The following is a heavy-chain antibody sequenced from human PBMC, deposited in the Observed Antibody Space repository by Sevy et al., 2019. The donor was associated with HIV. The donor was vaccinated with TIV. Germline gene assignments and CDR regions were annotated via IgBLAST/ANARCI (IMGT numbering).Heavy chain of an antibody. CDR3: ARDLREYSLPGVLEY. CDR1: GGTFSSYG. D-gene: IGHD6-6*01. J-gene: IGHJ4*02. CDR2: IIPIFGTA. V-gene: IGHV1-69*06. Sequence: ASLKVSCKASGGTFSSYGINWVRQAPGQGLEWMGGIIPIFGTANYAQKFQGRVTITADKSTSTAYMELSSLRSEDTAVYYCARDLREYSLPGVLEYWGQGTLVTVSS.